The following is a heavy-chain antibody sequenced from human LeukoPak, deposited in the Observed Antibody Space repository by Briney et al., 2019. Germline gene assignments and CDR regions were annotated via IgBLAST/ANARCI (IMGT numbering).Heavy chain of an antibody. CDR3: ARAPIEVADTSAFDI. V-gene: IGHV4-59*10. D-gene: IGHD5-24*01. CDR2: IYSSGTT. J-gene: IGHJ3*02. CDR1: GGSIRCSYF. Sequence: SETLSLTCAVSGGSIRCSYFWSWIRQPAGKGLQFIGRIYSSGTTNYNPSLQSRVTMSVDTSRNQFSLKLTSVTASDTAVYYCARAPIEVADTSAFDIWGQGTLVTVSS.